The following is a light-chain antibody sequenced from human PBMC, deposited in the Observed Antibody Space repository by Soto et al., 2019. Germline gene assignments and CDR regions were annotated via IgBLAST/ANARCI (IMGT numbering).Light chain of an antibody. Sequence: EIVMTQSPATLSVSPGEIATLSCRASQSLNSYLAWYQQKPGQAPRLLIYDASKRATGIPARFSGSGSGTDFTLTISNLEPEDFAVYYCQHRRNWPTFGQGTRLEIK. V-gene: IGKV3-11*01. CDR3: QHRRNWPT. CDR2: DAS. CDR1: QSLNSY. J-gene: IGKJ5*01.